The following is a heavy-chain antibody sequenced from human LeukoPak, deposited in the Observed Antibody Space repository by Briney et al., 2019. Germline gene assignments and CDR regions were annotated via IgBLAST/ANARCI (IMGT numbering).Heavy chain of an antibody. CDR2: ISSSGSTI. Sequence: GGSLRLSCAASGFTFSDYYMSWIRQAPGKGLEWVSYISSSGSTIYYADSVKGRFTISRDNAKNSLYLQMNSLRAEDTAVYYCARAEVRYFDWLVDYWGQGTLVTVSS. V-gene: IGHV3-11*04. D-gene: IGHD3-9*01. CDR3: ARAEVRYFDWLVDY. CDR1: GFTFSDYY. J-gene: IGHJ4*01.